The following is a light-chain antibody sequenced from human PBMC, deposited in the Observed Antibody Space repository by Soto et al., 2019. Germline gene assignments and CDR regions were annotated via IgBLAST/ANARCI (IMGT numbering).Light chain of an antibody. V-gene: IGLV2-11*01. CDR3: CSYGGGNTPLV. CDR2: DVN. CDR1: RRDVGGYNY. J-gene: IGLJ2*01. Sequence: QSALTQPRSVSGSPGQSVAISCTGSRRDVGGYNYVSWYQQYPGKAPKLMIYDVNKRPSGVPGRFSGSKSGYTASLTISGLQAEDEADYYCCSYGGGNTPLVFGGGTKLTVL.